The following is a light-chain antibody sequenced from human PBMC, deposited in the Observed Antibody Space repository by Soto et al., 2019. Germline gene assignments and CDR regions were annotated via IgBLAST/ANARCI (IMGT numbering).Light chain of an antibody. V-gene: IGKV3-11*01. CDR3: QQRGNWPWLT. CDR2: DAS. J-gene: IGKJ4*01. Sequence: EIVLKQSPGTLSLSPGERATLSCRASQTVNNYLAWYQQKPGKAPRLVIYDASNRATGIPARLSGCGVRTDFTLTISSLEHEDSAVYYCQQRGNWPWLTFGGGTRVEIK. CDR1: QTVNNY.